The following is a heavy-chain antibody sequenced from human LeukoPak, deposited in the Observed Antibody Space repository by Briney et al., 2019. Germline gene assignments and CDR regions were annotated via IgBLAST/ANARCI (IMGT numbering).Heavy chain of an antibody. V-gene: IGHV3-30*18. J-gene: IGHJ5*02. CDR2: ISYDGSNK. D-gene: IGHD2-2*01. CDR1: GFTFSSYG. CDR3: AKGRVVPAATDWFDP. Sequence: QAGGSLRLSCAASGFTFSSYGMHWVRQAPGKGLEWVAVISYDGSNKYYADSVKGRFTISRDNSKNTLYLQMNSLRAEDTAVYYCAKGRVVPAATDWFDPWGQGTLVTVSS.